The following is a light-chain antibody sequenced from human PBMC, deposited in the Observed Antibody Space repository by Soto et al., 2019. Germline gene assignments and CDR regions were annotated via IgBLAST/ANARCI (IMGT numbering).Light chain of an antibody. J-gene: IGKJ1*01. CDR3: VQALQSPPWT. CDR1: QSLLHSNGYNY. V-gene: IGKV2-28*01. Sequence: DIVVTQSPLTLPVTPGETPSISCRSSQSLLHSNGYNYLDWYLQKPGQSPQLLIYLGSNRAYGVPYRFSGSGSGTDFTLKISRVEAEDVGVYYCVQALQSPPWTFGQGTKVEIK. CDR2: LGS.